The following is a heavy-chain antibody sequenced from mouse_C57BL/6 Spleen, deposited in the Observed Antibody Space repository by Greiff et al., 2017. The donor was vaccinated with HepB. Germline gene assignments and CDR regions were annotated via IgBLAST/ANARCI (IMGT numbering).Heavy chain of an antibody. Sequence: EVQLQQSGPELVKPGASVKISCKASGYTFTDYYMNWVKQSHGKSLEWIGDINPNNGGTSYNQKFKGKATLTVDKSSSTAYMELRSLTSEDSAVYYCARGSYYGSSYGDYWGQGTTLTVSS. V-gene: IGHV1-26*01. CDR3: ARGSYYGSSYGDY. D-gene: IGHD1-1*01. CDR1: GYTFTDYY. J-gene: IGHJ2*01. CDR2: INPNNGGT.